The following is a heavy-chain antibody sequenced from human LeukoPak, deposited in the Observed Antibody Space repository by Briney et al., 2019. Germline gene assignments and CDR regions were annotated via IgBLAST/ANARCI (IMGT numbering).Heavy chain of an antibody. Sequence: PGESLRLSCAASGFTFSSYSMNWVRQAPGKGLEWVSSISSSSSYIYYADSVKGRFTISRDNAKNSLYLQMNSLRAEDTAVYYCARDGYVWGSYRYGGSWFDPWGQGTLVTVSS. J-gene: IGHJ5*02. V-gene: IGHV3-21*01. D-gene: IGHD3-16*02. CDR2: ISSSSSYI. CDR1: GFTFSSYS. CDR3: ARDGYVWGSYRYGGSWFDP.